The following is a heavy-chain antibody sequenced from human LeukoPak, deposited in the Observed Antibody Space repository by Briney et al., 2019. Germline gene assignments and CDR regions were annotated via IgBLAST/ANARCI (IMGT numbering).Heavy chain of an antibody. D-gene: IGHD5-24*01. V-gene: IGHV3-30*03. J-gene: IGHJ4*02. CDR2: VSADGRTQ. CDR1: GFTFRTYS. CDR3: AREFGHNRWYFDY. Sequence: GSLRLSCAASGFTFRTYSIHWVRQAPGKGLEWVTVVSADGRTQLYSDSVKGRFTISRDNSLNTLHLQMNSLRTEDTAVYYCAREFGHNRWYFDYWGQGALVTVSS.